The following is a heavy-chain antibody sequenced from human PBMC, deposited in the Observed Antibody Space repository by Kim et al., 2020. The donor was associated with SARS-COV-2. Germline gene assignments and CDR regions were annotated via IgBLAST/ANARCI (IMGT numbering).Heavy chain of an antibody. CDR3: ARDSSGWSRDY. V-gene: IGHV3-21*01. D-gene: IGHD6-19*01. J-gene: IGHJ4*02. CDR2: I. Sequence: IEYTDTVKGRFTISRDSAKNSLFLQINGLRAEDTALYYCARDSSGWSRDYWGQGTLVTVSS.